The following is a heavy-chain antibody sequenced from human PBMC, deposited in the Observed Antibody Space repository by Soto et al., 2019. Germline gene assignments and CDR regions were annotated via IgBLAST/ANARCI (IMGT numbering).Heavy chain of an antibody. CDR2: INHSGST. CDR3: ASGLVATIDY. V-gene: IGHV4-34*01. CDR1: GGSFSGYY. J-gene: IGHJ4*02. D-gene: IGHD5-12*01. Sequence: QVQLQQWGAGLLKPSETLSLTCAVYGGSFSGYYWSWIRQPPGKGLEWIGEINHSGSTNYNPSLKSRVTISVDTSKNQFSLKLSSVTAADTAVYYYASGLVATIDYWGQGTLVTVSS.